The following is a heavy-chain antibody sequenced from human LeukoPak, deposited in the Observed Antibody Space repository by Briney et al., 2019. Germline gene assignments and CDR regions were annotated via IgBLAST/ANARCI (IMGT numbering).Heavy chain of an antibody. D-gene: IGHD3-10*01. Sequence: GGSLRLSCAASGFSFSNHGMHWVRQAPGKRLEWVAVIWDDGNNKRYANSVNGRFTISRDNSENTLYLQMNGLTAEDTAMYYCARDSYQDYYGRFDPWGQGTLVTVSS. CDR3: ARDSYQDYYGRFDP. J-gene: IGHJ5*02. CDR1: GFSFSNHG. CDR2: IWDDGNNK. V-gene: IGHV3-33*01.